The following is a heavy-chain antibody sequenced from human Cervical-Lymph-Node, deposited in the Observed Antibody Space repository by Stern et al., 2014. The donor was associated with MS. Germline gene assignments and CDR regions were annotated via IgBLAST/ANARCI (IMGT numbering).Heavy chain of an antibody. V-gene: IGHV3-23*04. J-gene: IGHJ4*02. D-gene: IGHD3-22*01. CDR3: ARDDYYDSSGRLVY. CDR1: GFTFSNYA. Sequence: EVQLVESGGHLVQPGRSLTLSCAASGFTFSNYALSWVRQAPGKGLEWVSAISGSGDKTYYAGSVKGRFTISRDNSMHTLYLHMNRLGVEDTATYYCARDDYYDSSGRLVYWGQGTPVIVSS. CDR2: ISGSGDKT.